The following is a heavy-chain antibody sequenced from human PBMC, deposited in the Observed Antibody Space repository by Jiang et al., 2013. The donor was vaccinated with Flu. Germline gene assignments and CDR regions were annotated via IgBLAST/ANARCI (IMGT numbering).Heavy chain of an antibody. D-gene: IGHD3-16*02. Sequence: GGGLVQPGGSLRLSCAASGFTFSNHWMSWVRQAPGKGLEWVANIKQDGSEKYYVDSVKGRFTISRDNARNSVYLQMNSLRVEDTAIYYCARDVDGAPYDYVWGSYRHLLDYWGQGTLVPVSS. CDR3: ARDVDGAPYDYVWGSYRHLLDY. V-gene: IGHV3-7*01. J-gene: IGHJ4*02. CDR1: GFTFSNHW. CDR2: IKQDGSEK.